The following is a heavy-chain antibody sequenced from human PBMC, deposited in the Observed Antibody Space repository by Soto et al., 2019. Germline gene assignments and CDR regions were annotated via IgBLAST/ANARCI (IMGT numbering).Heavy chain of an antibody. CDR3: ATLQGWFGELFPLAP. CDR1: GFTFKTYG. V-gene: IGHV3-30*03. J-gene: IGHJ5*02. D-gene: IGHD3-10*01. CDR2: ISHDGAIK. Sequence: GGSLRLSCSASGFTFKTYGIHWVRQAPGKGLEWVAVISHDGAIKHYADSVKGPFTIFRDDSKNTVSLQMTSLRPEDTAVHYCATLQGWFGELFPLAPWGQGTLVTVSS.